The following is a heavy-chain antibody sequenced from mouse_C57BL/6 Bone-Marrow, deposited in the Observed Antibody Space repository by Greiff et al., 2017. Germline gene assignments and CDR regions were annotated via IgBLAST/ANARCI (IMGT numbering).Heavy chain of an antibody. CDR3: ARRRVLRRGAFDY. D-gene: IGHD2-4*01. J-gene: IGHJ2*01. V-gene: IGHV1-80*01. Sequence: VQLQQSGASVKISCTASGYAFSSYWMNWVKQRPGKGLEWIGQIYPGDGDTNYNGKFKGKATLTADKSSSTAYMQPSSLTSEDSAVYVCARRRVLRRGAFDYWGQGTTLTVSA. CDR2: IYPGDGDT. CDR1: GYAFSSYW.